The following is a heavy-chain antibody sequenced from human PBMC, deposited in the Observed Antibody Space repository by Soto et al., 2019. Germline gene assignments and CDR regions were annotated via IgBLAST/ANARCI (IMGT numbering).Heavy chain of an antibody. CDR2: IIPIFDTA. D-gene: IGHD1-1*01. Sequence: QVQLVQSGTERKKPGSSVKVSCKASGGTFSSKGISWVRQAPGQGLEWMGAIIPIFDTANYAQKFQGRLTITADESTATAYMELSSLRSEDTAVYYCARGTGTTWGVFDYWGQGTLVTVSS. CDR3: ARGTGTTWGVFDY. CDR1: GGTFSSKG. V-gene: IGHV1-69*01. J-gene: IGHJ4*02.